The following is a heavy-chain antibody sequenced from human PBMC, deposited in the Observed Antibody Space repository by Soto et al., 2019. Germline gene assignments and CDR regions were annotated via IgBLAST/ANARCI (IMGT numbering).Heavy chain of an antibody. Sequence: GGSLRLSCAASGFTFSKYGMHWVRQAPGKGLEWVALIWNDGIRKVYVDSVKGRFTISRDNSKNTLDLQMNNLRDEDTAVYYCARDDDNDANALDYWGPGTLVTISS. J-gene: IGHJ4*02. CDR2: IWNDGIRK. CDR3: ARDDDNDANALDY. V-gene: IGHV3-33*01. CDR1: GFTFSKYG.